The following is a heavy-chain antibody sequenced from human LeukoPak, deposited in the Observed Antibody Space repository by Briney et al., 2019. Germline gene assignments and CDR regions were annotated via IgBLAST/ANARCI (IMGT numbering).Heavy chain of an antibody. D-gene: IGHD6-19*01. CDR1: GFTFSDYY. Sequence: GGSLRLSCAAPGFTFSDYYMTWIRQALGKGLEWVSYITSAGTIYNADSVKGRFTISRDNSKNTLYLQMNSLRAEDTAVYYCAKLPDGYSSGSDAFDVWGQGTMVTVSS. J-gene: IGHJ3*01. CDR2: ITSAGTI. CDR3: AKLPDGYSSGSDAFDV. V-gene: IGHV3-69-1*01.